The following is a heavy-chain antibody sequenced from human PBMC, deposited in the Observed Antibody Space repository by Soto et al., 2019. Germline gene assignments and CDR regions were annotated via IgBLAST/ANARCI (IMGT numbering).Heavy chain of an antibody. J-gene: IGHJ4*02. CDR1: GFTFSSYA. D-gene: IGHD6-19*01. CDR2: VSGSGGST. Sequence: EVQLLESGGGLVQPGGSLRLSCAASGFTFSSYAMSWVRQAPGKGLEWVSAVSGSGGSTYYADSVKGRFTISRDNSKNTLYLQMNSVRAEDTDVYYRAKVSYSSGESARDQKDLDYWGQGTLATVSS. CDR3: AKVSYSSGESARDQKDLDY. V-gene: IGHV3-23*01.